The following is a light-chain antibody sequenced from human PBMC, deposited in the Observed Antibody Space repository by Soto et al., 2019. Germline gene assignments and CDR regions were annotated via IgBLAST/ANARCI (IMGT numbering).Light chain of an antibody. Sequence: QSALTQPASVSGSPGQSITISCTGTSSDVGGYNYVSWYQQQPGKATKLMIYDVSNGPSGVSNRFSGSKSGNTASLTISGLLAEDESYDYCRSYTSSSTLIMVFGGGTKLTVL. CDR3: RSYTSSSTLIMV. CDR1: SSDVGGYNY. V-gene: IGLV2-14*01. J-gene: IGLJ2*01. CDR2: DVS.